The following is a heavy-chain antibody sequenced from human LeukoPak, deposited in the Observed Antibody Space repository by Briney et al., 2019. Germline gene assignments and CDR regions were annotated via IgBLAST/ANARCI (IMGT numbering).Heavy chain of an antibody. CDR1: GYSISNAYY. CDR3: AREKLEPGLYYYYYYMDA. D-gene: IGHD1-1*01. J-gene: IGHJ6*03. V-gene: IGHV4-38-2*02. CDR2: IYHSGST. Sequence: SETLSLTCSVSGYSISNAYYWGWIRQPPGKGLEWIGSIYHSGSTYYNPSLKSRVTISVDTSKNQFSLKLSSVTAADTAVYYCAREKLEPGLYYYYYYMDAWGKGTTVTVSS.